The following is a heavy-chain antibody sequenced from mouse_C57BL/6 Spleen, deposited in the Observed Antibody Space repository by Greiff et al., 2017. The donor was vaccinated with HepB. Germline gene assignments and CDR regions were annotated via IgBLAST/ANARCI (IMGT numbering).Heavy chain of an antibody. CDR3: ARGDYYGSSYRWYFDV. CDR1: GYTFTSYW. Sequence: QVQLQQPGAELVKPGASVKLSCKASGYTFTSYWMHWVKQRPGQGLEWIGMIHPNSGSTNYNEKFKSKATLTVDKSSSTAYMQLSSLTSEDSAVYYCARGDYYGSSYRWYFDVWGTGTTVTVSS. J-gene: IGHJ1*03. D-gene: IGHD1-1*01. V-gene: IGHV1-64*01. CDR2: IHPNSGST.